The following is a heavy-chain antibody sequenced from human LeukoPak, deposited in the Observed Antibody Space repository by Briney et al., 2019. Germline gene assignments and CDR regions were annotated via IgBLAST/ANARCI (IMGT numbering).Heavy chain of an antibody. CDR1: GYSFTSYG. D-gene: IGHD1-26*01. CDR3: ARDGAPYSNWFDP. CDR2: ISAYNGNT. V-gene: IGHV1-18*01. J-gene: IGHJ5*02. Sequence: ASVKVSCMASGYSFTSYGMSWVRQAPGQGLEWMGWISAYNGNTNYAKKLQGRVTMTTDTSTSTAYMELRSLRSDDTAVYYCARDGAPYSNWFDPWGQGTLVTVSS.